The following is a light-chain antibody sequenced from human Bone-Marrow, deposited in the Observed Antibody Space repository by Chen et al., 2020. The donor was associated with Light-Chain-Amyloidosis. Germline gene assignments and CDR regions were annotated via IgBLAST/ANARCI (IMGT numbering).Light chain of an antibody. V-gene: IGLV3-25*03. CDR2: RDT. CDR1: VLPTQY. Sequence: SYELTQPPSVSVSPGQTARITCSGDVLPTQYADWYQQKPGQAPVLVVHRDTERPSGISDRFSGARSGTTATLTISGVQAEDEADYHCQSADSSGTYEVIFGGGTKLTVL. CDR3: QSADSSGTYEVI. J-gene: IGLJ2*01.